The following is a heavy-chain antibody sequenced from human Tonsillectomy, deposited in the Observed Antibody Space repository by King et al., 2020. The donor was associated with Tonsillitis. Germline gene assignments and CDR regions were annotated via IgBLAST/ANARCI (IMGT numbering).Heavy chain of an antibody. V-gene: IGHV1-2*02. D-gene: IGHD4-11*01. CDR3: ARDGQATLTTLNYYYYMDV. J-gene: IGHJ6*03. Sequence: VQLVESGAEVKKPGASVKVSCTASGYTFSDYFMHWVRQAPGQGLEWMGWINPNSGGTNYAQKFQGRVTMTSDTSISTAYMELSRLKSDDTAVYYCARDGQATLTTLNYYYYMDVWGKGTTVTVSS. CDR2: INPNSGGT. CDR1: GYTFSDYF.